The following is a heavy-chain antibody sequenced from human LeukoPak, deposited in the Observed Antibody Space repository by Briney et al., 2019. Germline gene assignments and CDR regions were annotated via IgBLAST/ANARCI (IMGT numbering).Heavy chain of an antibody. CDR2: IYYSGST. J-gene: IGHJ4*02. Sequence: SETLSLTCTVSGGSISSSSYYWGWIRQPPGKGPEWIGSIYYSGSTYYNPSLKSRVTISVDTSKNQFSLKLSSVTAADTAVYYCARVGHSSSWYSRYWGQGTLVTVSS. D-gene: IGHD6-13*01. CDR1: GGSISSSSYY. V-gene: IGHV4-39*07. CDR3: ARVGHSSSWYSRY.